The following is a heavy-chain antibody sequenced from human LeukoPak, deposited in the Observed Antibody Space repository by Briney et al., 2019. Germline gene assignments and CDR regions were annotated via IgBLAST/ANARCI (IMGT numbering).Heavy chain of an antibody. CDR3: AKAVTFGGVIVIRLYYFDY. CDR2: ISGSGGST. D-gene: IGHD3-16*02. V-gene: IGHV3-23*01. Sequence: GGSLRLSCAASGFTFSSYEMNWVRKAPGKGLEWVSAISGSGGSTYYADSVKGRFTISRDNSKNTLYLQMNSLRAEDTAVYYCAKAVTFGGVIVIRLYYFDYWGQGTLVTVSS. CDR1: GFTFSSYE. J-gene: IGHJ4*02.